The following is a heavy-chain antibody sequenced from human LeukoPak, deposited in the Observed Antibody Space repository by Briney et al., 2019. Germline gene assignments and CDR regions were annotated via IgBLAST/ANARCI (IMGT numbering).Heavy chain of an antibody. V-gene: IGHV1-24*01. J-gene: IGHJ4*02. CDR1: GYTLTELS. CDR3: AREGGRVPGKDYFDS. D-gene: IGHD6-19*01. CDR2: LDPEDGET. Sequence: ASVKVSCKVSGYTLTELSMHWVRQAPGKGLEWMGGLDPEDGETIYAQKFQGRVTMTEDTSTDTAYMELSSLTSEDTAVYFCAREGGRVPGKDYFDSWGQGTLVTVSS.